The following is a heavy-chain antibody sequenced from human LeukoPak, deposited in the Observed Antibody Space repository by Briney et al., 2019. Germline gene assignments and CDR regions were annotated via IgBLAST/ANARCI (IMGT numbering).Heavy chain of an antibody. CDR2: ISGSGGNT. V-gene: IGHV3-23*01. CDR3: AKDRKGYSYGQYYFDY. D-gene: IGHD5-18*01. Sequence: GGSLRLSCAASGFTFSSYAMSWVRQAPGKGLEWVSAISGSGGNTYYADSVKGRFTISRDNSKDTLYLQMNSLRAEDTAVYYCAKDRKGYSYGQYYFDYWGQGTLVTVSS. J-gene: IGHJ4*02. CDR1: GFTFSSYA.